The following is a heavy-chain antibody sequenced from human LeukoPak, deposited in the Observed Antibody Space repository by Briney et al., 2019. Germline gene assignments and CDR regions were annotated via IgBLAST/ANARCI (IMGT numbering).Heavy chain of an antibody. Sequence: GGSLRLSCAASGFTFSSYGMHWVCQAPGKGLEWVAFIRYDGGNKYYADSVKGRFTISRDNSKNTVYLQMNSLRAEDSAIYYCARPYGDYYFDYWGQGTLVTVSS. CDR3: ARPYGDYYFDY. CDR1: GFTFSSYG. D-gene: IGHD4-17*01. V-gene: IGHV3-30*02. J-gene: IGHJ4*02. CDR2: IRYDGGNK.